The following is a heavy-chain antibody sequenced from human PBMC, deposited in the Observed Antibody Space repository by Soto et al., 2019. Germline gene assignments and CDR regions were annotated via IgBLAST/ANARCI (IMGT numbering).Heavy chain of an antibody. CDR3: AREGRYDYIWGSYRQPGEGWFGP. Sequence: QVQLVQSGAEVKKPGASVKVSCKASGYTFTSYGITWVRQAPGQGLEWMGWISAYNGNTNYAKKLQGRVTMTTDTSTSTAYMELRSLRSDDTAVYYCAREGRYDYIWGSYRQPGEGWFGPWGQGTLVTVSS. J-gene: IGHJ5*02. CDR2: ISAYNGNT. V-gene: IGHV1-18*01. CDR1: GYTFTSYG. D-gene: IGHD3-16*02.